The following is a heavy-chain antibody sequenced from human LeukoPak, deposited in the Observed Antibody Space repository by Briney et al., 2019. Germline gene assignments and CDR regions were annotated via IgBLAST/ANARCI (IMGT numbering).Heavy chain of an antibody. V-gene: IGHV3-66*01. J-gene: IGHJ3*02. CDR2: IYPAGTT. D-gene: IGHD5-18*01. CDR3: ARVDDGYDAFDI. Sequence: GGSLRLSCAVSGFTVSSNYINWVRQAPGKGLEWVSIIYPAGTTYSADFVKGRFTISRDNSKNTLNLHMNSLSPEDTAVYYCARVDDGYDAFDIWGQGTMVTVSS. CDR1: GFTVSSNY.